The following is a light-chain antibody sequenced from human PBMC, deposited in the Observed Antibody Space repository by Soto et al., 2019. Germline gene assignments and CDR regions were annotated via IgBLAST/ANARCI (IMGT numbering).Light chain of an antibody. CDR1: NIGSKS. V-gene: IGLV3-21*04. J-gene: IGLJ2*01. CDR3: QVWDSSSDHLV. CDR2: YDS. Sequence: SYELTQPPSVSVAPGKTARITWGGNNIGSKSVHWYQQKPGQAPVLVIYYDSDRPSGIPERFSGSNSGNTATLTISRIEAGDEADYYCQVWDSSSDHLVFGGGTQLTAL.